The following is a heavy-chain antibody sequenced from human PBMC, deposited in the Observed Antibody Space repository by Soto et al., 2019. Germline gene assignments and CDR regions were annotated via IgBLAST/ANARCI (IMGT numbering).Heavy chain of an antibody. CDR2: ISGSGGST. V-gene: IGHV3-23*01. D-gene: IGHD3-22*01. CDR3: AKDFSYYYDSSGPYDY. J-gene: IGHJ4*02. Sequence: EVQLLESGGGMVQPGGSLRLSCAASGFTFSSYAMSWVRQAPGKRLEWVSAISGSGGSTYYADSVKGRFTISRDNSKNTLYLQMNSLRAEDTAVYYCAKDFSYYYDSSGPYDYWGQGTLVTVSS. CDR1: GFTFSSYA.